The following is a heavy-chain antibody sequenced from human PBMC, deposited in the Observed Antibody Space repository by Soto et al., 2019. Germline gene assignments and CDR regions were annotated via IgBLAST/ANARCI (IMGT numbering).Heavy chain of an antibody. J-gene: IGHJ4*02. CDR2: ISSSSSYI. CDR1: GFTFSSYS. CDR3: EGAVAGTDSYYFDY. Sequence: EVQLVESGGGLVKPGGSLRLSCAASGFTFSSYSMNWVRQAPGKGLEWVSSISSSSSYIYYADSVKGRFNISRDNAKNSLYLQMNSLRAEDTAVYYCEGAVAGTDSYYFDYWGQGTLVTVSS. D-gene: IGHD6-19*01. V-gene: IGHV3-21*01.